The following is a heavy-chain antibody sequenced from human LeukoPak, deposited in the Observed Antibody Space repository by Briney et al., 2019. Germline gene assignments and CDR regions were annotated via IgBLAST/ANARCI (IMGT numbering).Heavy chain of an antibody. CDR1: GGSISTYY. V-gene: IGHV4-59*01. CDR3: ARGGTRTVTTL. CDR2: IYYIGST. J-gene: IGHJ4*02. D-gene: IGHD4-17*01. Sequence: SETLSLTCTVSGGSISTYYWSWIGQPPGKGLEWIGYIYYIGSTNYNPSLKSRVTISVDTSNNQFSLKLSSVTAADTAIYYCARGGTRTVTTLWGQGTLVTVSS.